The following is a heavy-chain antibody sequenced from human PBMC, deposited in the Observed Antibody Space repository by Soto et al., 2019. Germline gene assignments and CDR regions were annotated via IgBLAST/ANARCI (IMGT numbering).Heavy chain of an antibody. CDR1: GFTFSSYG. Sequence: VQLVESGGGVVQPGRSLRLSCAASGFTFSSYGMHWVRQAPGKGLEWVAVISYDGSNKYYADSVKGRFTISRDNSKNTLYLQMNSLRAEDTAVYYCAKSSSSSWYTTDYWGQGTLVTVSS. V-gene: IGHV3-30*18. CDR3: AKSSSSSWYTTDY. J-gene: IGHJ4*02. CDR2: ISYDGSNK. D-gene: IGHD6-13*01.